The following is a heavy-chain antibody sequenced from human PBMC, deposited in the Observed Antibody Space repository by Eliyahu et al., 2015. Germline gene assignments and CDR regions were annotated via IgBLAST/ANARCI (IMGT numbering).Heavy chain of an antibody. D-gene: IGHD2-2*01. V-gene: IGHV4-4*02. CDR3: ARDPSVNYQLPRGWFDP. J-gene: IGHJ5*02. Sequence: QVQLQESGPGLVKPSGTLSLTCAVSGVSISSNNWWSWVRQSPGKGLEWIGETYHSGGTQYDPSLESRVTISVDKSKNQFSLKMRSVTAADTAVYYCARDPSVNYQLPRGWFDPWGQGTLVTVSS. CDR1: GVSISSNNW. CDR2: TYHSGGT.